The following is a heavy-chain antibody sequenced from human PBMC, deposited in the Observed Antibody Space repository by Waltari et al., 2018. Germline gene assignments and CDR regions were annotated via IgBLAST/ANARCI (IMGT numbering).Heavy chain of an antibody. CDR1: GGPMNDYL. CDR2: ISYSGTP. CDR3: ARHSTTIRRSGRDV. J-gene: IGHJ6*02. V-gene: IGHV4-59*08. D-gene: IGHD6-25*01. Sequence: QVQLQESGPGLVKPSETLSLTCPVPGGPMNDYLWNWIRQSPEKGLEWIACISYSGTPYYNPSFRSRVAISVDTSKNQFSLRLSSVDAADSAIYYCARHSTTIRRSGRDVWGQGATVTVSS.